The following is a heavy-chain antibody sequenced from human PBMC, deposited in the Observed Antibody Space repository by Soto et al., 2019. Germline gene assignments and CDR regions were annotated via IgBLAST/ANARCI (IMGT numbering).Heavy chain of an antibody. D-gene: IGHD3-3*01. CDR1: GFTFSSYA. CDR2: ISGSGGST. V-gene: IGHV3-23*01. Sequence: GGSLRLSCAASGFTFSSYAMSWVRQAPGKGLEWVSAISGSGGSTYYADSVKGRFTISRDNSKNTLYLQMNSLRAEDTAVYYCAKGSYDFWSGTYYYYGMDVWGRGTTVTVSS. CDR3: AKGSYDFWSGTYYYYGMDV. J-gene: IGHJ6*02.